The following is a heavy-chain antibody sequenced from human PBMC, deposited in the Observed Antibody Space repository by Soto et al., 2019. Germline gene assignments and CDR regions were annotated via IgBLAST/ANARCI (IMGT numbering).Heavy chain of an antibody. D-gene: IGHD4-17*01. CDR3: AKAGYGDYTHLHYFAY. Sequence: QVQLVESGGGVVQPGRSLRLSCAGSEFTFSSYGMHWVRQAPGKGLEWVAVISFDGSNKNYADSVKGRFTISRDNSNNTLYLQMNSLRAEDTAVYYCAKAGYGDYTHLHYFAYWGQGTLVTVSS. J-gene: IGHJ4*02. CDR1: EFTFSSYG. CDR2: ISFDGSNK. V-gene: IGHV3-30*18.